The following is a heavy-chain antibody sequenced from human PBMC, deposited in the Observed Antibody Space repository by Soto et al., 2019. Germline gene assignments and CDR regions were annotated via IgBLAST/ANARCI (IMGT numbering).Heavy chain of an antibody. CDR2: IYYSGST. J-gene: IGHJ5*02. D-gene: IGHD6-13*01. Sequence: SETLSLTCTVSGGSISSYYWSWIRQPPGKGLEWIGYIYYSGSTNYNPSLKSRVTISVDTSKNQFSLKLSSVTAADTAVYYCARYSSSWYSGPWYNWFDPWGQGTLVTVSS. V-gene: IGHV4-59*08. CDR3: ARYSSSWYSGPWYNWFDP. CDR1: GGSISSYY.